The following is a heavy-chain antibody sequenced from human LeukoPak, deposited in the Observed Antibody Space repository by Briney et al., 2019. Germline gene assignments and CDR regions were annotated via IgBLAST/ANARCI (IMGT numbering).Heavy chain of an antibody. CDR3: AKDQPGRSGYRGGFGFDP. CDR1: GFTFSSYA. V-gene: IGHV3-23*01. Sequence: GGSLRLSCAASGFTFSSYAMSWVRQAPGEGLEWVSAISGSGGSTYYADSVKGRFTISRDNSKNTLYLQMNSLRAEDTAVYYCAKDQPGRSGYRGGFGFDPWGQGTLVTVSS. J-gene: IGHJ5*02. CDR2: ISGSGGST. D-gene: IGHD3-3*01.